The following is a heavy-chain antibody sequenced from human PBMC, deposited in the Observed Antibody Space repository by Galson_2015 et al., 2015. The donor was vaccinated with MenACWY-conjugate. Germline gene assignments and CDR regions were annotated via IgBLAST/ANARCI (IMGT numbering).Heavy chain of an antibody. CDR2: VNSDGSGT. Sequence: SLRLSCAASGFTFSSYWMHWVRQAPGKGLVWVSRVNSDGSGTGYADSVKGRFTISRDNAKNMLFLQMNSLNVEDTAVYYCARSYVPGSDRKNYYMDVWGRGTTVTVSS. J-gene: IGHJ6*03. CDR1: GFTFSSYW. CDR3: ARSYVPGSDRKNYYMDV. D-gene: IGHD3-16*01. V-gene: IGHV3-74*01.